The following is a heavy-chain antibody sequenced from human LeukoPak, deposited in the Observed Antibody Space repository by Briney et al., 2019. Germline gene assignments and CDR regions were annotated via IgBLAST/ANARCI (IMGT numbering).Heavy chain of an antibody. J-gene: IGHJ3*02. CDR2: ISSGSAYI. CDR1: GFTFSSYS. D-gene: IGHD3-22*01. V-gene: IGHV3-21*01. Sequence: PGGSLRLSCAASGFTFSSYSMNWVRQAPGKGLEWVSFISSGSAYIYYADSLKGRFTISRDNAKSSLFLQMNSLRAEDTAVYYCARDHPPYYDSSTPDSFDIWGQGTMVTVSS. CDR3: ARDHPPYYDSSTPDSFDI.